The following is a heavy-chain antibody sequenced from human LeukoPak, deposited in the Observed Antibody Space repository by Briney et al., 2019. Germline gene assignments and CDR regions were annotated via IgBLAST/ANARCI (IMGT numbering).Heavy chain of an antibody. D-gene: IGHD5-18*01. CDR3: ARDPGYSYGLDY. CDR1: GFTVSTNY. V-gene: IGHV3-53*01. CDR2: IYNGGPT. Sequence: PGGSLRLSCAASGFTVSTNYMSWVRQAPGKGLEWVSVIYNGGPTYYADSVKGRFTISRDDSKNTLYLQMNSLRAEDTAVYYCARDPGYSYGLDYWGQGTLVTVSS. J-gene: IGHJ4*02.